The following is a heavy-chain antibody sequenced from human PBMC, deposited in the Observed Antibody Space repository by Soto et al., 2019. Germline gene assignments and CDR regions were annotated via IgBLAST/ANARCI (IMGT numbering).Heavy chain of an antibody. CDR3: ARVGGGLTVYGSFDI. D-gene: IGHD2-8*01. V-gene: IGHV1-18*01. CDR1: GYTFTSYG. Sequence: ASVKVSCKASGYTFTSYGISWVRQAPGQGLEWMGWISAYNGNTNYAQKLQGRVTMTTDTSTSTAYMELRSLSSDDTAVYYCARVGGGLTVYGSFDIWGQGTMVTVSS. J-gene: IGHJ3*02. CDR2: ISAYNGNT.